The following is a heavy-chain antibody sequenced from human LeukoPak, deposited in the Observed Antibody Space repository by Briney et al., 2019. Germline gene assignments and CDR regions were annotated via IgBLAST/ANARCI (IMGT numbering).Heavy chain of an antibody. D-gene: IGHD3-22*01. CDR1: GGSISSGGNY. CDR2: IYYSGST. V-gene: IGHV4-30-2*03. J-gene: IGHJ4*02. Sequence: KTSQTLSLTCTVSGGSISSGGNYWSWIRQHPGKGLEWIGSIYYSGSTYYNPSLKSRVTISVDTSKNQFSLKLSSVTAADTAVYYCARPSSSGYYFTVWGQGTLVTVSS. CDR3: ARPSSSGYYFTV.